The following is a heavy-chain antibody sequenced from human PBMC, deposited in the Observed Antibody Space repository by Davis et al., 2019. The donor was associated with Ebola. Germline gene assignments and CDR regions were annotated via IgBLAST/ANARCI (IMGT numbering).Heavy chain of an antibody. CDR1: VGTFSKYA. V-gene: IGHV1-69*04. J-gene: IGHJ4*02. Sequence: SVKVSCKASVGTFSKYAISWVRQAPGQGLEWMGRIMPILGVAVYPQKLQDRVTISADKSTSTVYLELSSLTYEDTALYYGASSDTTSSQWYFDYWGQGTQVTVSS. CDR3: ASSDTTSSQWYFDY. D-gene: IGHD2-15*01. CDR2: IMPILGVA.